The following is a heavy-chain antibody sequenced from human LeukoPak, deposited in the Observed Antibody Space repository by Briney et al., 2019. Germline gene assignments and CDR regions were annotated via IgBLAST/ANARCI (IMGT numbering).Heavy chain of an antibody. CDR2: ISYDGSNK. CDR3: ARDQIASRLDY. Sequence: GGSLRLSCAASGFSFSSYAMDGVRQAPGKGVEWVAVISYDGSNKYYAHSVKGRFTISRDNSKSTRYLQMNILRAEDTAVYYCARDQIASRLDYWGQGTLVTVSS. J-gene: IGHJ4*02. V-gene: IGHV3-30-3*01. CDR1: GFSFSSYA. D-gene: IGHD6-25*01.